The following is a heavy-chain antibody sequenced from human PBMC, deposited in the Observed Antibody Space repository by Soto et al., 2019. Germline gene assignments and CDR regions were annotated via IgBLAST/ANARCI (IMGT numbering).Heavy chain of an antibody. Sequence: PSETLSLTCTVSGGSISSYYWSWIRQPPGKGLEWIGYIYYSGSTNYNPSLKSRVTISVDTSKNQFSLKLSSVTAADTAVYYCARWAVAYNYEYYFDYWGQGTLVTVSS. J-gene: IGHJ4*02. D-gene: IGHD6-19*01. CDR3: ARWAVAYNYEYYFDY. V-gene: IGHV4-59*01. CDR1: GGSISSYY. CDR2: IYYSGST.